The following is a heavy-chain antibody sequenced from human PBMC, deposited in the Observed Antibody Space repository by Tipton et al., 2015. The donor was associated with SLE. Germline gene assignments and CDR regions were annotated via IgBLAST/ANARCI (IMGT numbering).Heavy chain of an antibody. CDR1: GFSFSYYG. J-gene: IGHJ4*02. D-gene: IGHD6-13*01. V-gene: IGHV3-33*06. CDR3: AKDRVTWAAAAGTFDY. CDR2: IWYDGSNK. Sequence: SLRLSCAASGFSFSYYGMHWVRQAPGKGLEWVAVIWYDGSNKYYAESVKGRFTISRDNSKNSLFLQMNSLRAEDTAVYYCAKDRVTWAAAAGTFDYWGQGTLVTVSS.